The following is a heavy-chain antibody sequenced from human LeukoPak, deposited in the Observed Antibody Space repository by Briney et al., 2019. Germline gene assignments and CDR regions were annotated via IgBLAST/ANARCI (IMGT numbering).Heavy chain of an antibody. CDR1: GGSISSYY. CDR3: ARNHLRFLEWSFDY. Sequence: PSETLSLTCTVSGGSISSYYWSWIRQPPGKGLEWIGRICTSGSTNYNPSLKSRVTMSVDTSKNQFSLKLSSVTAADTAVYYCARNHLRFLEWSFDYWGQGTLVTVSS. CDR2: ICTSGST. J-gene: IGHJ4*02. V-gene: IGHV4-4*07. D-gene: IGHD3-3*01.